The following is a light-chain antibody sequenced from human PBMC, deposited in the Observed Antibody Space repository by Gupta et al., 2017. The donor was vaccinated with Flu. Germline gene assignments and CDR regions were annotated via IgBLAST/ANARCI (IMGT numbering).Light chain of an antibody. Sequence: TQSPSALSGSGGDRVTLTCQASQDITTYLNWYHQKPGKAPKLLIYDASRLGTGVPSRFSGSGYGTDFSFTINSLLPENTGTYYCQQYPGTFGQGTKLEIK. CDR3: QQYPGT. J-gene: IGKJ2*02. CDR2: DAS. V-gene: IGKV1-33*01. CDR1: QDITTY.